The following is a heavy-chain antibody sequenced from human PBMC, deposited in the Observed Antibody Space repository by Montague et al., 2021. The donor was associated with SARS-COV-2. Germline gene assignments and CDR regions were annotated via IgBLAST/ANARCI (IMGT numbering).Heavy chain of an antibody. D-gene: IGHD3-16*01. J-gene: IGHJ6*02. CDR3: ARGGTYHYGMDV. CDR1: DGSIISPNW. V-gene: IGHV4/OR15-8*02. CDR2: IYYTGNA. Sequence: SETLSLTCAVSDGSIISPNWWNWVRQPPGKGLEWIGEIYYTGNANYNPSPKSRVTIFIDKSKNHFSLQLSPVTAADTAVYYCARGGTYHYGMDVWGQGTTVAVSS.